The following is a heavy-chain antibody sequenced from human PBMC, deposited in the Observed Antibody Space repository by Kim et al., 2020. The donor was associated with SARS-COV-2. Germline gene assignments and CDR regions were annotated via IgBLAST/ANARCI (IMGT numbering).Heavy chain of an antibody. D-gene: IGHD6-13*01. J-gene: IGHJ2*01. CDR3: AKDDSSSWYFSWYFDL. V-gene: IGHV3-30*18. CDR2: ISYDGSNK. Sequence: GGSLRLSCAASGFTFSSYGMHWVRQAPGKGLEWVAVISYDGSNKYYADSVKGRFTISRDNSKNTLYLQMNSLRAEDTAVYYCAKDDSSSWYFSWYFDLWG. CDR1: GFTFSSYG.